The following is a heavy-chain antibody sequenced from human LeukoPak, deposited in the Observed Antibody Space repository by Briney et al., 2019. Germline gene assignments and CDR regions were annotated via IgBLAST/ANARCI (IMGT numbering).Heavy chain of an antibody. CDR3: ARANGDYVYIWFDP. V-gene: IGHV3-53*01. CDR2: IYSGGST. J-gene: IGHJ5*02. Sequence: GGSLRLSCAASGFTVSSNYMSWVRQAPGKGLEWVSVIYSGGSTYYADSVKGRFTISRDNSKNTLYLQMNSLRAEDTAVYYCARANGDYVYIWFDPWGQGTLVTVSS. CDR1: GFTVSSNY. D-gene: IGHD4-17*01.